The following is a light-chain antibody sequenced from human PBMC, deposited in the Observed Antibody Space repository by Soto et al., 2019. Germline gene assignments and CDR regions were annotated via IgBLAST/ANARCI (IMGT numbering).Light chain of an antibody. CDR3: MQALQTPRT. J-gene: IGKJ1*01. CDR1: QSLLHSNGYNY. Sequence: DIVMTPSPLSLPVTPGEPASISCRSSQSLLHSNGYNYLDWYLQTPGQSPQLLIYLGSNRASGVPARCIGSGSGTDFTLKISRVEAEDVGVYYCMQALQTPRTFGQGTKVESK. CDR2: LGS. V-gene: IGKV2-28*01.